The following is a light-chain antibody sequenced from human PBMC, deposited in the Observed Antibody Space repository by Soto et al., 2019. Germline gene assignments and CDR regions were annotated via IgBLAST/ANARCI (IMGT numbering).Light chain of an antibody. Sequence: EIVMTQSPATLSVSPGERATLSCRASQSVSSNLAWYQQKPGQAPRLLIYGASTRATGIPARFSGSGSGTEFTLTISSLQSEDFAVYYCQQYYRSSITFGQGTRLEIK. V-gene: IGKV3-15*01. J-gene: IGKJ5*01. CDR1: QSVSSN. CDR2: GAS. CDR3: QQYYRSSIT.